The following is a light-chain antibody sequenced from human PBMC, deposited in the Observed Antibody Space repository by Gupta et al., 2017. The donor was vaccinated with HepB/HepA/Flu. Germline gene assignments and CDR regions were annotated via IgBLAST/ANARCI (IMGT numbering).Light chain of an antibody. CDR1: SSNIGAGYD. J-gene: IGLJ2*01. CDR3: QSYDSSLSVHVV. V-gene: IGLV1-40*01. Sequence: HSVLTPPPSVSGAPGQRGPISCTGSSSNIGAGYDVHWYQQLPGTAPKLPIYGNSNRPSGVPDRFSGSKSGTSASLAITGLQAEDEADYYCQSYDSSLSVHVVFGGGTKLTVL. CDR2: GNS.